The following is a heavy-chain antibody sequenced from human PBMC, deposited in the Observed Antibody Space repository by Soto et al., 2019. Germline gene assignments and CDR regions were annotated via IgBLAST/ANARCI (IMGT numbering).Heavy chain of an antibody. J-gene: IGHJ6*01. V-gene: IGHV3-21*01. D-gene: IGHD2-15*01. Sequence: PGGSLRLSCAASGFTFSSYSMKWVRQATGKGLEWVSSISSSSSYIHYAGSVKGRFTISRDNSKNTLYLQINSLRYEDTAVYYCARGDREDIAGVIGVGPGEYGVDVSGQATTVTVSS. CDR1: GFTFSSYS. CDR3: ARGDREDIAGVIGVGPGEYGVDV. CDR2: ISSSSSYI.